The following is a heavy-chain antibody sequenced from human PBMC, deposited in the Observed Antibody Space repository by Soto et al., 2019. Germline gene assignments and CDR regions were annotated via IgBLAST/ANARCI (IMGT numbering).Heavy chain of an antibody. D-gene: IGHD1-26*01. J-gene: IGHJ4*02. Sequence: QITLKESGPSLVRPTETLTLTCTFSGFSLITGVGVGWVRQPPGKALEWLAVIFWDKNDYYRPSLQTRVTISPATSEDQVVLTLTNMDPEDTATYFCTQISVSGSWGWYFHSWGQGTLVTVSS. CDR2: IFWDKND. V-gene: IGHV2-5*02. CDR3: TQISVSGSWGWYFHS. CDR1: GFSLITGVG.